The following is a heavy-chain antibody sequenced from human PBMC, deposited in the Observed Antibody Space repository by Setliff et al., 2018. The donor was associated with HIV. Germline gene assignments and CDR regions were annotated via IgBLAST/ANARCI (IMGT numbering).Heavy chain of an antibody. Sequence: ASVKVSCKTSGYTFSDYDVAWVRQAPGQGLEWMGWISGYSGHTSYAQNFQGRVTMTTDTSTNTAYLELRGLRSDDTAIYYCAREHGTSWPYFDFWGQGTLVT. V-gene: IGHV1-18*01. CDR1: GYTFSDYD. J-gene: IGHJ4*02. CDR2: ISGYSGHT. CDR3: AREHGTSWPYFDF.